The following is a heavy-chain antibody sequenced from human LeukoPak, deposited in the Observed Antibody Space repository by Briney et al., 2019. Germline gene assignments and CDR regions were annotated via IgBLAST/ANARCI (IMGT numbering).Heavy chain of an antibody. CDR2: ISSNGGST. D-gene: IGHD2-21*02. CDR3: ARGEVVTATPFDY. J-gene: IGHJ4*02. Sequence: GGSLRLSCAASGFTFSSYAMHWVRQAPGKGLEYVSAISSNGGSTYYANSVKGRFTISRDNSKNTLYLQMGSLRAEDMAVYYCARGEVVTATPFDYWGQGTLVTVSS. V-gene: IGHV3-64*01. CDR1: GFTFSSYA.